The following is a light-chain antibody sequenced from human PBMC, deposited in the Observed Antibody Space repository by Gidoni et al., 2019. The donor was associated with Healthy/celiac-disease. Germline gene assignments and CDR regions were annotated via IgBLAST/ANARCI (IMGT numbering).Light chain of an antibody. CDR2: AAS. CDR3: QQSNSTPFT. Sequence: DIQMTQSPSSLSASVGDRVTITCRASQSISSYLNWYQQKPGKAPKLLIYAASSLQSGVPSRFSGSGSGTDFTLTISSLQPEDFATYYCQQSNSTPFTFGPGPKWISN. J-gene: IGKJ3*01. V-gene: IGKV1-39*01. CDR1: QSISSY.